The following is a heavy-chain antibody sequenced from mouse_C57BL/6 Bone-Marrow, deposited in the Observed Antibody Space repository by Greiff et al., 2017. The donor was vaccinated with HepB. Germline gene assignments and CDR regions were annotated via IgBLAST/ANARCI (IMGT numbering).Heavy chain of an antibody. V-gene: IGHV1-59*01. Sequence: QVQLKQPGAELVRPGTSVKLSCKASGYTFTSYWMHWVKQRPGQGLEWIGVIDPSDSYTNYNQKFKGKATLTVDTSSSTAYMQLSSLTSEDSAVYYCARCPWFAYWGQGTLVTVSA. J-gene: IGHJ3*01. CDR2: IDPSDSYT. CDR1: GYTFTSYW. CDR3: ARCPWFAY.